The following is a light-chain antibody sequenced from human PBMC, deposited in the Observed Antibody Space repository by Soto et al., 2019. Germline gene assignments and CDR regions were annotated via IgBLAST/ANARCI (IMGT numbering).Light chain of an antibody. CDR3: QQYGNTPQT. Sequence: ETVLTQSPGTLSLSPGERATLSCRASHIVSSDFLAWYQQKPGQAPSLLIYGVSSRATGVPDRFIGSGSATDFTLTISRLEPEDSAVYYCQQYGNTPQTFGQGTKVDIK. CDR1: HIVSSDF. J-gene: IGKJ1*01. CDR2: GVS. V-gene: IGKV3-20*01.